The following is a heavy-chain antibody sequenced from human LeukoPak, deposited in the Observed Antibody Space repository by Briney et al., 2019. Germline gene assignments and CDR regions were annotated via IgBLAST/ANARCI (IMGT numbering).Heavy chain of an antibody. D-gene: IGHD6-13*01. CDR1: GFTFSSYA. CDR3: ARGTGIAEYYFDY. V-gene: IGHV3-30*14. Sequence: PGGSLRFSCAASGFTFSSYAMHWVRQAPGKGLVWVAIISYDGSNKYYADSVKGRFTISRDNSKNTLYLQMNSLRAEDTAVYYCARGTGIAEYYFDYWGQGTLVTVSS. J-gene: IGHJ4*02. CDR2: ISYDGSNK.